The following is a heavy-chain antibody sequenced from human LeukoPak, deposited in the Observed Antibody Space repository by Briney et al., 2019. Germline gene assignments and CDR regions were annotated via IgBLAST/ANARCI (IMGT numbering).Heavy chain of an antibody. CDR2: IYYSGNT. V-gene: IGHV4-59*08. CDR1: GGSISSYY. D-gene: IGHD2-15*01. Sequence: SETLSLTCTVSGGSISSYYWSWIRQLPGKGLEWIGYIYYSGNTDSNPSLKSRVTISVDTSKNQFSLKLSSVTAADTAVYYCARTYCSAGSCHFDYWGQGTLVTVSS. J-gene: IGHJ4*02. CDR3: ARTYCSAGSCHFDY.